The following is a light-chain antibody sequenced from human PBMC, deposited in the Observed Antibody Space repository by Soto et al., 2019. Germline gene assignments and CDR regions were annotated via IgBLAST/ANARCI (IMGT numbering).Light chain of an antibody. CDR2: DTS. Sequence: EILLTQSPATLSLSPGERATLSCRASQSVGSYVAWYQHKAGQGPRLLIYDTSDRATGVPTRFSGSGFETDFTLTISGLEPEDFAVYYCQQRNDWPWTFGQGTKVEMK. CDR1: QSVGSY. V-gene: IGKV3-11*01. CDR3: QQRNDWPWT. J-gene: IGKJ1*01.